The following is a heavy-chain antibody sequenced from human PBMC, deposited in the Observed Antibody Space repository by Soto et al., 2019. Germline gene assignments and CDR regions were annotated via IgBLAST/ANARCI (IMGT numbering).Heavy chain of an antibody. CDR2: IYWDDDK. D-gene: IGHD3-22*01. Sequence: SGPTLVNPTQTLTLTCSLSTSGVGVGWIRQPPGKALEWLALIYWDDDKRYSPSLKSRLTITKDTSKNQVVLTMTNMDPVDTATYCCAHSLIGYYYDSSGSNWFDPWGQ. CDR1: LSTSGVG. CDR3: AHSLIGYYYDSSGSNWFDP. V-gene: IGHV2-5*02. J-gene: IGHJ5*02.